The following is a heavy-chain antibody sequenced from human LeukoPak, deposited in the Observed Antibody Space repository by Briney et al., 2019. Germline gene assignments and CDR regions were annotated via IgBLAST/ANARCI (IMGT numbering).Heavy chain of an antibody. CDR3: ARVGAGTRSFDY. D-gene: IGHD2-15*01. J-gene: IGHJ4*02. V-gene: IGHV3-30-3*01. CDR1: GFTFSSYA. CDR2: ISYDGSNK. Sequence: GGSLRLSCAASGFTFSSYAMHWVRQAPGKGLEWVAVISYDGSNKYYADSVKGRFTISRDNSKNTLYLQMNSLRAEDTAVYYCARVGAGTRSFDYWGQGTLVTVSS.